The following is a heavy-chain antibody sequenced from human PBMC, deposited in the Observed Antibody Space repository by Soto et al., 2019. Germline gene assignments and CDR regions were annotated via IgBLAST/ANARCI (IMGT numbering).Heavy chain of an antibody. D-gene: IGHD2-15*01. J-gene: IGHJ5*02. V-gene: IGHV4-34*01. CDR2: INHSGST. Sequence: SETLSLTCAVYGGSFSGYYWSWIRQPPGKGLEWIGEINHSGSTNYNPSLKSRVTISVDTSKNQFSLKLSSVTAADTAVYYCARDRMFDPWGQGTLVTVSS. CDR1: GGSFSGYY. CDR3: ARDRMFDP.